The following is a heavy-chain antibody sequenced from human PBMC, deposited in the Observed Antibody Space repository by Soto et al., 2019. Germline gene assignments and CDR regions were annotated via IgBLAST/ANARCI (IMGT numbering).Heavy chain of an antibody. CDR3: ARAYYDFWSGYYTFDY. Sequence: LRLTCAPSGFTFNHCHARFIRPAPGKGLEWVSYISSSGSTIYYADSVKGRFTIARDNAKNSLYLQMNSLRAEDTAVYYCARAYYDFWSGYYTFDYWGQGTLVTVSS. J-gene: IGHJ4*02. D-gene: IGHD3-3*01. V-gene: IGHV3-11*01. CDR2: ISSSGSTI. CDR1: GFTFNHCH.